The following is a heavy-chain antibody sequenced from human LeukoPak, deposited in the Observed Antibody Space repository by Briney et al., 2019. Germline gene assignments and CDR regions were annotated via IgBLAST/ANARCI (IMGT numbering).Heavy chain of an antibody. V-gene: IGHV4-39*01. D-gene: IGHD6-19*01. Sequence: SETLSLTCTVSGGSISSYYWGWIRQPPGKGLEWIGSIYYSGSTYYNPSLKSRVTISVDTSKNQFSLKLSSVTAADTAVYYCARRPFGWDGVAGTSSEYFQHWARAPWSPSPQ. CDR3: ARRPFGWDGVAGTSSEYFQH. J-gene: IGHJ1*01. CDR2: IYYSGST. CDR1: GGSISSYY.